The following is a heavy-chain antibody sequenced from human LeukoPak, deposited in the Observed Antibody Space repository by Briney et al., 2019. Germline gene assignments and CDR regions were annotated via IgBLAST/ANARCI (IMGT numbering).Heavy chain of an antibody. CDR1: GFTFSSYA. V-gene: IGHV3-30-3*01. Sequence: GGSLRLSCAASGFTFSSYAVHWVRQAPGKGLEWVAVISYDGSNKYYADSVKGRFTISRDNSKNALYLQMNSLRAEDTAVYYCARDDYYGSGTPIDYWGQGTLVTVSS. D-gene: IGHD3-10*01. CDR2: ISYDGSNK. CDR3: ARDDYYGSGTPIDY. J-gene: IGHJ4*02.